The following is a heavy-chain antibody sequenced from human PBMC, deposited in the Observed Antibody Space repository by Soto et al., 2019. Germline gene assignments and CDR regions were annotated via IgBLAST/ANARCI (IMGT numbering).Heavy chain of an antibody. V-gene: IGHV3-30*18. D-gene: IGHD3-22*01. J-gene: IGHJ4*02. Sequence: PGGSLRLSCAASGFTFSSYGMHWVRQAPGKGLEWVAVISYDVSNKYYADSVKGRFTISRDNSKNTLYLQMNSLRAEDTAVYYCAKSSESSGYNYTPLPFDYWGQGTLVTVSS. CDR3: AKSSESSGYNYTPLPFDY. CDR2: ISYDVSNK. CDR1: GFTFSSYG.